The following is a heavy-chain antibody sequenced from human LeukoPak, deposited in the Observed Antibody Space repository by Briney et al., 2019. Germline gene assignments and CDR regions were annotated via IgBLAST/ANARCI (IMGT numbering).Heavy chain of an antibody. CDR3: ARPGTIVDGYNFSWAFDI. CDR2: IYYSGST. Sequence: SETLSLTCTVSGGSISSSSYYWGWIRQPPGKGLEWIGSIYYSGSTYYNPSLKSRVTISVDTSKNQFSLKLSSVTAADTAVYYCARPGTIVDGYNFSWAFDIWGQGTMVTVSS. CDR1: GGSISSSSYY. D-gene: IGHD5-24*01. V-gene: IGHV4-39*01. J-gene: IGHJ3*02.